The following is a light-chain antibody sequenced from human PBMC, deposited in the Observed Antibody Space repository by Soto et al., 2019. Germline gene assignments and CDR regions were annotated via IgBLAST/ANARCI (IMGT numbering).Light chain of an antibody. CDR3: QQYNNWPPWT. Sequence: EMVVTQSPATLSVSPGGRVTLSCRTSQDVSSKLAWYQQKPGQPPSLLIYDASTRATGTPARFSGSGSGTEFTLTISSLQSEDFAVYYCQQYNNWPPWTFGQGTKVDIK. J-gene: IGKJ1*01. V-gene: IGKV3D-15*01. CDR2: DAS. CDR1: QDVSSK.